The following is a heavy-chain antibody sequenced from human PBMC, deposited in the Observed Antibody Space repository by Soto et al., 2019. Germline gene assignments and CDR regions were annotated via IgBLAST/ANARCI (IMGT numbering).Heavy chain of an antibody. CDR2: IYTSASI. CDR3: ARDREAGYNLYYGMDV. Sequence: PSETLSLTCSVSGADINTYSWTWIRQPAGKGLEWIGRIYTSASINYNPSLRGRVTLSVDTSTNQVSLKLASVTAADTAVYYCARDREAGYNLYYGMDVWGQGTTVTVS. V-gene: IGHV4-4*07. CDR1: GADINTYS. D-gene: IGHD1-1*01. J-gene: IGHJ6*02.